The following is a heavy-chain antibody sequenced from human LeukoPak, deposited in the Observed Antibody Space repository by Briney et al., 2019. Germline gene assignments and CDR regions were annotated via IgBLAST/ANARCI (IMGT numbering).Heavy chain of an antibody. J-gene: IGHJ5*02. V-gene: IGHV1-69*13. CDR3: ARKLRLGGNWFDP. CDR1: AYTFSNYG. CDR2: IIPISGTT. D-gene: IGHD1-26*01. Sequence: GASVKVSCKTSAYTFSNYGFNWVRQAPGQGLEWMGKIIPISGTTNYAQKFQGRVTFTADESTSTAYMELSSLRSEDTALYYCARKLRLGGNWFDPWGQGTLVTVSS.